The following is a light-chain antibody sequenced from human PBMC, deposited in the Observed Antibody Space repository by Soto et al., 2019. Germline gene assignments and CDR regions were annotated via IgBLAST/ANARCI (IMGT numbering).Light chain of an antibody. CDR1: QSISGNY. Sequence: EIVLTQSPGTLSLSPGERATLSCRAIQSISGNYLAWYQQKPGQAPRLLIYDASNRATGIPARFSGSGSGTDFTLTISSLEPEDFAVYYCHQRQYWPPITFGQGTRLEIK. J-gene: IGKJ5*01. V-gene: IGKV3-11*01. CDR2: DAS. CDR3: HQRQYWPPIT.